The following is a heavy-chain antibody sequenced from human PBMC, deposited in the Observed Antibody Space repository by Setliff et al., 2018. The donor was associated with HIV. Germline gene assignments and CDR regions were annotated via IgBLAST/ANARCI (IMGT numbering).Heavy chain of an antibody. CDR1: GGSISSGGHY. CDR3: ARGSRGYSYAYYYYYMDV. D-gene: IGHD5-18*01. J-gene: IGHJ6*03. Sequence: PSETLSLTCTVSGGSISSGGHYWNWIRQPAGRGLEWIGHVYTSGSASYNPPLKSRVTISIDTSKNQFSLQLSSVTAADTAVYYCARGSRGYSYAYYYYYMDVWGKGTTVTVSS. CDR2: VYTSGSA. V-gene: IGHV4-61*09.